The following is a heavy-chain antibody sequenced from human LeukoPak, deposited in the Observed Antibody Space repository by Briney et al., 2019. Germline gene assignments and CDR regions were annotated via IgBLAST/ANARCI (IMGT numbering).Heavy chain of an antibody. J-gene: IGHJ3*02. V-gene: IGHV3-21*01. Sequence: PGGSLRLSCAASGFTFSTYTMTWVGQAPGKGLEWVSSISGISSYIYYADSVKGRFTISRDNAKKSLYLQMNSLRAEDTAVYYCGRDGGVHDILTGWDSYHASDIWGQGTMVTVSS. CDR2: ISGISSYI. D-gene: IGHD3-9*01. CDR3: GRDGGVHDILTGWDSYHASDI. CDR1: GFTFSTYT.